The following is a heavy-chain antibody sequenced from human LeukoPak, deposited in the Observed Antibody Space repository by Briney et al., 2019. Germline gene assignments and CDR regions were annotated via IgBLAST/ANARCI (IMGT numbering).Heavy chain of an antibody. CDR2: IYHSGST. J-gene: IGHJ3*02. V-gene: IGHV4-39*07. D-gene: IGHD5-12*01. Sequence: SETLSFTCTVSGGSISSYYWGWIRQPPGKGLEWIGSIYHSGSTYYNPSLKSRVTIAVETSKNQFSLKLSSVTAADKAVYYCARSCRILDIVATIRARLGGNGFDIWGQGTMVTVSS. CDR3: ARSCRILDIVATIRARLGGNGFDI. CDR1: GGSISSYY.